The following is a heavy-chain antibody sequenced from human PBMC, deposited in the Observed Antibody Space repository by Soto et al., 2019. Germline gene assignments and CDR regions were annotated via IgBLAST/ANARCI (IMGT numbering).Heavy chain of an antibody. J-gene: IGHJ4*02. CDR1: GFSLDTTGMG. V-gene: IGHV2-5*01. CDR2: IYWHDDK. Sequence: QITLKESGPALLKPTQTLMLTCSFSGFSLDTTGMGVGWVRQAPGKALEWLANIYWHDDKRYNPSLEGRVTISKDTSTNKVVLTMTNMAPEDTGTCDCASAYTWNYIWGQGILVTVSS. D-gene: IGHD1-7*01. CDR3: ASAYTWNYI.